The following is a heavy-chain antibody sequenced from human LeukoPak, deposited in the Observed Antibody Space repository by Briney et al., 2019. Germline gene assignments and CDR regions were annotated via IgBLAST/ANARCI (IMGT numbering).Heavy chain of an antibody. V-gene: IGHV4-34*01. Sequence: SETLSLTCAVYGGSFSGYYWSWIRQPPGKGLEWIGEINHSGSTNYNPSLKSRVTISVDTSKNQFSLKLSSVTAADTAVYYCARAWIPIHCSSTSCHTTGFDPWGQGTLVTVSS. CDR2: INHSGST. CDR3: ARAWIPIHCSSTSCHTTGFDP. CDR1: GGSFSGYY. D-gene: IGHD2-2*01. J-gene: IGHJ5*02.